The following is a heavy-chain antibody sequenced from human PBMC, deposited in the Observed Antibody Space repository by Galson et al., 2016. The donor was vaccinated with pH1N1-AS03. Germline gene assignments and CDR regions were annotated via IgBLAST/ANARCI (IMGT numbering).Heavy chain of an antibody. V-gene: IGHV3-49*03. CDR3: TRDGGRGDYSYYMDV. J-gene: IGHJ6*03. CDR1: GFTFGEYS. CDR2: IRSKTYGGTT. Sequence: SLRLSCAASGFTFGEYSMSWFRQATGKGLEWIGFIRSKTYGGTTEYAASVKGRFTISRDDSNNIAYLRVNSLKTEDTAVFYCTRDGGRGDYSYYMDVWGKGTTVTVSS. D-gene: IGHD2-15*01.